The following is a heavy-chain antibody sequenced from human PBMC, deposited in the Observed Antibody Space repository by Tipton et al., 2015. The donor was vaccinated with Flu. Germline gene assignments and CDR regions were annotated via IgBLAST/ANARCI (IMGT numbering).Heavy chain of an antibody. D-gene: IGHD4-17*01. CDR3: ASGRGGDYGEKHSNAPFGI. CDR2: IYHSGST. J-gene: IGHJ3*02. V-gene: IGHV4-38-2*02. CDR1: GYSISSGYY. Sequence: TLSLTCTVSGYSISSGYYWGWIRQPPGKGLEWIGSIYHSGSTYYNPSLKSRVTISVDTSKNQFSLKLSSVTAADTAVYYCASGRGGDYGEKHSNAPFGIWGQGTMVTVSS.